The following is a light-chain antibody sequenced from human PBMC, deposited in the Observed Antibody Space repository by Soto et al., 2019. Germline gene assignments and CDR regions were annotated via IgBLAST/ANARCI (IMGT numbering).Light chain of an antibody. J-gene: IGLJ3*02. CDR2: EVT. CDR1: SSDVRGYSH. CDR3: PSYASRSTWV. Sequence: QSVLTQPASVSGSPGQSITISCTGTSSDVRGYSHVSWFQHHPGKAPKLMIYEVTNRPPGVSNRFSGSKSGNTASLSLSGLQAEQEADSYCPSYASRSTWVFGGGTKLTVL. V-gene: IGLV2-14*01.